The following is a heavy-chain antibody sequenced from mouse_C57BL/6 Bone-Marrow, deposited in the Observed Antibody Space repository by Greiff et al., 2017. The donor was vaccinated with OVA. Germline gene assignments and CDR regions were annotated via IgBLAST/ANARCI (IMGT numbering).Heavy chain of an antibody. V-gene: IGHV1-19*01. CDR3: ATRTTVDAMDY. D-gene: IGHD1-1*01. CDR1: GYTFTDYY. J-gene: IGHJ4*01. Sequence: EVQLQQSGPVLVKPGASVKMSCKASGYTFTDYYMNWVQQSHGKSLEWIGFINTYNGGTSYDEKFKGKATLTVDKSSSAAYMELNSLTSEDSAVYYCATRTTVDAMDYWGQGTSVTVSS. CDR2: INTYNGGT.